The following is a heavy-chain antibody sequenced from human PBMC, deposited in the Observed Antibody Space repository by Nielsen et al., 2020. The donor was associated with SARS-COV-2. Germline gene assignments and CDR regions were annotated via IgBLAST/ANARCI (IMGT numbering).Heavy chain of an antibody. V-gene: IGHV4-4*02. CDR2: IYHSGST. Sequence: SETLSLTCAVSGGSISSSNWWSWVRQPPGKGLEWIGEIYHSGSTNYNPSLKSRVTISVDTSKNQFSLKLSSVTAADTAVYYCARVVTIFGFAVGVFDYWGQGTLVTVSS. D-gene: IGHD3-3*01. J-gene: IGHJ4*02. CDR1: GGSISSSNW. CDR3: ARVVTIFGFAVGVFDY.